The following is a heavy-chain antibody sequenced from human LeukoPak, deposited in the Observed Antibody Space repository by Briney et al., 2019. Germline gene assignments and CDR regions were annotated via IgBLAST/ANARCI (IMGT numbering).Heavy chain of an antibody. CDR1: GLSFRRGG. Sequence: LRRPYAADGLSFRRGGRDDVRQAPGKGLKWVAVTSYDGGSDYYADSVKGRFTISRDNSKNTLYLQMNSLRAEDTAVYYCARDLGWRSGYYSDYWGQGTLVTVSS. J-gene: IGHJ4*02. CDR3: ARDLGWRSGYYSDY. V-gene: IGHV3-33*07. CDR2: TSYDGGSD. D-gene: IGHD3-22*01.